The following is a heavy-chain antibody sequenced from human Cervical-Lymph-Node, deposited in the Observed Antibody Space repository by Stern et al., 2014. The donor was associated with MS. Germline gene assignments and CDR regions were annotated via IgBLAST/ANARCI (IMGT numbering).Heavy chain of an antibody. CDR3: AHFGIGYNFFDF. Sequence: QVTLKESGPTLVKPTQTLTLTCTSSGFSLTSRAVGVGWFRQSLGKPPEWLALIHGNDDKRYSPSLKTRLAITQDTSRNQVVLTVTNMDPVDTATYYCAHFGIGYNFFDFWGQGILVTVSS. CDR1: GFSLTSRAVG. D-gene: IGHD3-22*01. CDR2: IHGNDDK. J-gene: IGHJ4*02. V-gene: IGHV2-5*01.